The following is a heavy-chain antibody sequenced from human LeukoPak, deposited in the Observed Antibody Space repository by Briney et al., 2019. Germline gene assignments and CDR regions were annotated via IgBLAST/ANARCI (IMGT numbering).Heavy chain of an antibody. CDR2: INHSGST. CDR3: ARSLYYYDSSGYSLDDL. J-gene: IGHJ2*01. V-gene: IGHV4-34*01. Sequence: SETLSLTCAVYGGSFSGYYWSWIRQPPGKGLEWIGEINHSGSTNYNPSLKSRVTISVDTSKNQFSLKLSSVTAADTAVYYCARSLYYYDSSGYSLDDLRGRGTLVTVSS. CDR1: GGSFSGYY. D-gene: IGHD3-22*01.